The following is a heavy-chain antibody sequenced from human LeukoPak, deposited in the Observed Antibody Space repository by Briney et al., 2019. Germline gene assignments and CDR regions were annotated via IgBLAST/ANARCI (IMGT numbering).Heavy chain of an antibody. Sequence: ASVKVSCKASGYTFTGYYMHWVRQATGQGLEWMGWINPNSGGTNYAQKFQGRVTMTRDTSISTAYMELSRLRSDDTAVYYCARGIRSKSSASDYWGQGTLVTVSS. V-gene: IGHV1-2*02. CDR2: INPNSGGT. D-gene: IGHD1-26*01. CDR3: ARGIRSKSSASDY. J-gene: IGHJ4*02. CDR1: GYTFTGYY.